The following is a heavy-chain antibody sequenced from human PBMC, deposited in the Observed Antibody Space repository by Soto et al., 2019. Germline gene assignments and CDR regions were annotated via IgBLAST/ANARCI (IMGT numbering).Heavy chain of an antibody. D-gene: IGHD1-26*01. CDR3: ARAIVPRFNWFDP. CDR2: IIPFFGSP. Sequence: QVQLVQSGAEVKKPGSSVTVSCKASADTFNNYAIAWVRQAPGQGLEWMGGIIPFFGSPKYSQKFQTRVTMALEESTYTSYMNLTGLRSDDTAVYYCARAIVPRFNWFDPWGQGTLVTVSS. J-gene: IGHJ5*02. CDR1: ADTFNNYA. V-gene: IGHV1-69*01.